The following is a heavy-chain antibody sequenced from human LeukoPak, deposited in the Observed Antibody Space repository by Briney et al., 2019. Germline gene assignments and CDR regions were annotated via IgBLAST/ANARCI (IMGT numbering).Heavy chain of an antibody. CDR1: GGSISSYY. D-gene: IGHD2-21*02. Sequence: SETLSLTCTVSGGSISSYYWGWIRQPPGKGLEWIGYIYYSGSTNYNPSLKSRVTISVDTSKNQFSLKLSSVTAADTAVYYCARHIGRWGLPVYYGTDVWGQGTTVTVSS. J-gene: IGHJ6*02. CDR3: ARHIGRWGLPVYYGTDV. CDR2: IYYSGST. V-gene: IGHV4-59*08.